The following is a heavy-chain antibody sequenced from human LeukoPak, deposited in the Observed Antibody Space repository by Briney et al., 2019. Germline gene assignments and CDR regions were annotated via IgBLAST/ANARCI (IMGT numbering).Heavy chain of an antibody. CDR3: ARDRPYFDY. J-gene: IGHJ4*02. D-gene: IGHD6-6*01. Sequence: PGGSLRLSCAASGFTFSSYAMSWVRQAPGKGLEWVSSIRGSGDSTYYADSVKGRFTISRDNSKNTLYLQMNSLRAEDTAVYYCARDRPYFDYWGQGTLVTVSS. CDR2: IRGSGDST. CDR1: GFTFSSYA. V-gene: IGHV3-23*01.